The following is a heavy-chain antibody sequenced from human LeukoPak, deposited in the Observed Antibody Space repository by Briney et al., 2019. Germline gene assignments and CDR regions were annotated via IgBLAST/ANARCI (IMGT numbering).Heavy chain of an antibody. CDR2: INHSGFT. CDR1: SGSFSGYY. D-gene: IGHD6-19*01. V-gene: IGHV4-34*01. J-gene: IGHJ4*02. CDR3: AASGWTPGLDY. Sequence: SETLSLTCAIYSGSFSGYYWNWIRQPPGKGLEWIGEINHSGFTNYNPSLNSRVTMSVDTSKDQFSLNLTSVTAADTAVYYCAASGWTPGLDYWGQGTPVTVSS.